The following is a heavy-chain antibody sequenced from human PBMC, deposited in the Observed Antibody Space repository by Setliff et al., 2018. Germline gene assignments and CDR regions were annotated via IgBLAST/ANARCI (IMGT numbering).Heavy chain of an antibody. J-gene: IGHJ5*01. D-gene: IGHD5-18*01. CDR2: IFPGDSDT. CDR3: ARRGYGGYIYGSFDS. CDR1: ENSFPSDW. Sequence: GESLKISCKFSENSFPSDWIGWVRQTPEKGLEWMGIIFPGDSDTRYSPSFQGQVSISVDRSLSTAYLQWSSLKASDSGKYYCARRGYGGYIYGSFDSWGQGTLVTVSS. V-gene: IGHV5-51*01.